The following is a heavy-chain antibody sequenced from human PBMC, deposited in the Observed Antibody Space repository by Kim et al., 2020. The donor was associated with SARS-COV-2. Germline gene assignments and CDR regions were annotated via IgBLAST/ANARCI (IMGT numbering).Heavy chain of an antibody. J-gene: IGHJ6*02. Sequence: SETLSLTCTVSGGSISSSSYYWGWIRQPPGKGLEWIGSIYYSGSTYYNPSLKSRVTISVDTSKNQFSLKLSSVTAADTAVYYCAIDPGYCSGCSCHYYYYYYGMDVWGQGTTVTVSS. V-gene: IGHV4-39*02. D-gene: IGHD2-15*01. CDR2: IYYSGST. CDR1: GGSISSSSYY. CDR3: AIDPGYCSGCSCHYYYYYYGMDV.